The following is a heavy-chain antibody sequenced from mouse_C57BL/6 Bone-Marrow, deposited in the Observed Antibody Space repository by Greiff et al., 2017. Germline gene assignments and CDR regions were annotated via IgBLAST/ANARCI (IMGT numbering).Heavy chain of an antibody. CDR1: GYTFTSYG. Sequence: QVQLQQSGAELARPGASVKLSCKASGYTFTSYGISWVKQRTGQGLEWIGEIYPTSGNTYYNEKFKGKATLTADKSSSTAYMELRSLTSEDAAIYFCASPITTVVADYWGQGTTLTVSS. J-gene: IGHJ2*01. CDR3: ASPITTVVADY. CDR2: IYPTSGNT. D-gene: IGHD1-1*01. V-gene: IGHV1-81*01.